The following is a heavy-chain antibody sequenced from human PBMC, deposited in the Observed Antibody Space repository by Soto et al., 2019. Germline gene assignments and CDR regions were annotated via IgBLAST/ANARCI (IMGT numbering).Heavy chain of an antibody. J-gene: IGHJ4*02. V-gene: IGHV4-34*01. Sequence: SETLSLTCSVYGGSFSGYYWSWIRQPPCKGLEWIGEINHSGSTNYNPSLKSRVTISVDTSKNQFSLKLSSVTAADTAVYYCARGRGYCSGGSCYSGYFDYWGQGTLVTVSS. CDR2: INHSGST. CDR3: ARGRGYCSGGSCYSGYFDY. CDR1: GGSFSGYY. D-gene: IGHD2-15*01.